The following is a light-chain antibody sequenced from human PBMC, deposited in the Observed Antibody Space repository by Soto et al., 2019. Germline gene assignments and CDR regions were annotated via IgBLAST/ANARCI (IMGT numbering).Light chain of an antibody. Sequence: QSALTQPASVSGSPGQSITISCTGTSSDVGGYNLVSWYHPHPGKAPKLMIYEGSKRPSGVSNRFSGSKSGNTASLTISGLQAEDEADYYCCSYAGSSTPYVFGTGTKLTVL. CDR3: CSYAGSSTPYV. CDR2: EGS. CDR1: SSDVGGYNL. J-gene: IGLJ1*01. V-gene: IGLV2-23*01.